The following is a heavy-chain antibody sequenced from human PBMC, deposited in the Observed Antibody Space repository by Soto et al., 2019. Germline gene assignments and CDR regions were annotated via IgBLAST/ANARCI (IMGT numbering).Heavy chain of an antibody. V-gene: IGHV3-7*01. Sequence: VHLEESGGGLGQPGGALRLSCAASGLTFSSYWMNWVRQAPGKGLEWVANINQDGNEDNLLDSVKGRFTIYRDNANNSRVLQMNSLRVDDTAVYYCARTGDGHHDLLDYWVQGALVSVSS. D-gene: IGHD1-1*01. J-gene: IGHJ4*02. CDR1: GLTFSSYW. CDR2: INQDGNED. CDR3: ARTGDGHHDLLDY.